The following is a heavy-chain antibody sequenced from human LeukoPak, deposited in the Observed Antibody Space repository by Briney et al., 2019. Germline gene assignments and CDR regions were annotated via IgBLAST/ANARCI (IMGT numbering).Heavy chain of an antibody. V-gene: IGHV4-59*08. D-gene: IGHD7-27*01. CDR1: GGSISSYY. J-gene: IGHJ3*02. CDR3: ARFRTGDAFDI. CDR2: IYYTGST. Sequence: SETLSLTCTVSGGSISSYYWSWIRQPPGKGLECIGYIYYTGSTNYNPSLKSRVTISVDTSKNQFSLKLSSVTAADTAVYYCARFRTGDAFDIWGQGTMATVSS.